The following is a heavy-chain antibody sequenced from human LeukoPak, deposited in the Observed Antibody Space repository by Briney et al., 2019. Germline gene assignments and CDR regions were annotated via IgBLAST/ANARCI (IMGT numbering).Heavy chain of an antibody. D-gene: IGHD3-10*01. CDR1: GGSISSSSYY. V-gene: IGHV4-39*01. J-gene: IGHJ6*03. Sequence: PSETLSLTCTVSGGSISSSSYYWGWIRQPPGKGLEWIASIYYSGSTYYNPSLKSRVTISVDTSKNQFSLKLRAVTAADTAVYYCASVRRGFGESSKYYSYYYMDVWGKGTTVTISS. CDR3: ASVRRGFGESSKYYSYYYMDV. CDR2: IYYSGST.